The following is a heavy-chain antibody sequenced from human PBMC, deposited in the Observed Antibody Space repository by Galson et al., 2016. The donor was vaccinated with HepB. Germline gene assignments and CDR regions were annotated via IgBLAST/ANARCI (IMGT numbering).Heavy chain of an antibody. Sequence: SLRLSCAASGFTLSSYTMNWVRQAPGRGLEWVSCISGTSKYIYYAESMKGRFTISRDNAKNSLFLQMDGVRPDDTAMYYCARDLRIGTVRGPHDAFDLWGQGAMVIVSS. V-gene: IGHV3-21*01. D-gene: IGHD3-10*01. CDR2: ISGTSKYI. J-gene: IGHJ3*01. CDR3: ARDLRIGTVRGPHDAFDL. CDR1: GFTLSSYT.